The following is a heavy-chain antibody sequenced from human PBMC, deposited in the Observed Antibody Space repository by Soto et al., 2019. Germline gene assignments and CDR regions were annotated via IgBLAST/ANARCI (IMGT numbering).Heavy chain of an antibody. J-gene: IGHJ6*02. CDR2: ISQSGTT. Sequence: PSETLSLTCAVSGASISSDNRWTWVRQPPGEGLEWIGEISQSGTTKYNPSLASRVTISVDKSKNQFSLRLTSVTAADTAVYYCAKKVPAALRLYYFFGLDVWGQGXTVTV. V-gene: IGHV4-4*02. CDR1: GASISSDNR. D-gene: IGHD2-15*01. CDR3: AKKVPAALRLYYFFGLDV.